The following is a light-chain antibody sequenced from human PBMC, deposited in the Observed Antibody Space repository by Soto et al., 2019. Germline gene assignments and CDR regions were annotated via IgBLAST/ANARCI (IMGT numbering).Light chain of an antibody. V-gene: IGKV3-20*01. J-gene: IGKJ3*01. Sequence: EMVLTQSPCTLSLSPGERATLSCRASQSVSSSYLAWYQQKPGQAPRLLIYGASSRATGIPARLSGSGSGTDITLTISRLETEDFAVYYGQQYGSSPPFGPGTKVDVK. CDR1: QSVSSSY. CDR3: QQYGSSPP. CDR2: GAS.